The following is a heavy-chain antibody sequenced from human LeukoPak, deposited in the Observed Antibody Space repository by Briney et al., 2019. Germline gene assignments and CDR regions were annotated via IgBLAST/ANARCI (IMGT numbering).Heavy chain of an antibody. D-gene: IGHD3-22*01. J-gene: IGHJ4*02. V-gene: IGHV1-69*05. CDR3: ATSERKVVVIRYYFDY. Sequence: GASAKVSCKASGGTFSSYAISWVRQAPGQGLEWMGGIIPIFGTANYAQKFQGRVTITTDESTSTAYMELSSLRSEDTAVYYCATSERKVVVIRYYFDYWGQGTLVTVSS. CDR2: IIPIFGTA. CDR1: GGTFSSYA.